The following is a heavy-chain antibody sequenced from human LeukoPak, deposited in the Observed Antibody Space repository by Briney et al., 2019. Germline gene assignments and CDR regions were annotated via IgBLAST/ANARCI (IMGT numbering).Heavy chain of an antibody. CDR3: AKVFLTVTRPWGYFDY. J-gene: IGHJ4*02. CDR2: MNPNSGNT. D-gene: IGHD4-17*01. V-gene: IGHV1-8*03. CDR1: GYTFTSYD. Sequence: ASVKVSCKASGYTFTSYDINWVRQATGQGLEWMGWMNPNSGNTGYAQKFQGRVTITRNTSISTAYMELSSLRAEDTAVYYCAKVFLTVTRPWGYFDYWGQGTLVTVSS.